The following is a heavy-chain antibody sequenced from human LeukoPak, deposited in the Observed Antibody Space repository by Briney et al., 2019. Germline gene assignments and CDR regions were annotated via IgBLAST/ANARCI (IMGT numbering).Heavy chain of an antibody. CDR2: ISGSGGST. J-gene: IGHJ4*02. CDR3: AKDLIQLWLARGSVFDY. D-gene: IGHD5-18*01. V-gene: IGHV3-23*01. CDR1: GFTFSSYA. Sequence: PGGSLRLSCAASGFTFSSYAMSWVRQAPGKGLEWVSAISGSGGSTYYADSVKGRFTISRDNSKSTLYLQMNSLRAEDTAVYYCAKDLIQLWLARGSVFDYWGQGTLVTVSS.